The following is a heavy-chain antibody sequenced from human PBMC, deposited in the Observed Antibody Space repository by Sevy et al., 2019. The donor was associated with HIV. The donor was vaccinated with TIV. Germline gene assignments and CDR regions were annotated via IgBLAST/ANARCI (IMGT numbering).Heavy chain of an antibody. CDR3: ARERSDAFDI. V-gene: IGHV1-69*06. CDR2: IIPIFGTA. D-gene: IGHD3-16*01. CDR1: GGTFSSYA. Sequence: ASVKVSCKASGGTFSSYAISWVRQAPGQGLEWMGGIIPIFGTANYAQKFQGRVTITADKSTSTAYVELSSLRSEDTAVYYCARERSDAFDIWGQGTMVTVSS. J-gene: IGHJ3*02.